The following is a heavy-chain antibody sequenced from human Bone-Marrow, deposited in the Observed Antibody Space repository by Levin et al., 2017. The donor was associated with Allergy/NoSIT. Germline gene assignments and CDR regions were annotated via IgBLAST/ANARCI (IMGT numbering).Heavy chain of an antibody. CDR1: GIAFSTYW. CDR2: IKQDGSEK. D-gene: IGHD3-10*01. J-gene: IGHJ4*02. CDR3: AVWLRGVINY. V-gene: IGHV3-7*03. Sequence: LSLTCATSGIAFSTYWMSWVRQAPGKGLEWVANIKQDGSEKYYVESVKGRFTISRDNAKNTLYLQMNSLKTEDTAVYYCAVWLRGVINYWGQGTLVTVSS.